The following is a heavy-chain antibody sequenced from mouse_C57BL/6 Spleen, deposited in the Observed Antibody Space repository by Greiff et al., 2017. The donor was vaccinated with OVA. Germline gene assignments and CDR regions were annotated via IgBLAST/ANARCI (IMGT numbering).Heavy chain of an antibody. D-gene: IGHD2-4*01. J-gene: IGHJ1*03. CDR3: ARQGIYYDYDDYPWYCDV. CDR1: GYTFTSYW. V-gene: IGHV1-7*01. Sequence: QVQLQQSGAELAKPGASVKLSCKASGYTFTSYWMHWVKQRPGPGLEWIGYINPSSGYTKYNQKFKDKATLTADKSSSTAYMQLSSLTYEDSAVYYCARQGIYYDYDDYPWYCDVWGTGTTVTVSS. CDR2: INPSSGYT.